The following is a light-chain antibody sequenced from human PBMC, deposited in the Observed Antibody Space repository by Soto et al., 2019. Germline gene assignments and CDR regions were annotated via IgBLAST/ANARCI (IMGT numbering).Light chain of an antibody. CDR2: EGS. Sequence: QSALTQPASVSGSPGQSITISCTGASSDVGPYYLFSWYQQHPGKAPQLLIYEGSQRPSGVSNRFSGSRSGNTASLTISGLQGEDEADYYCCSYVHSTFGVLFGGGTKLTVL. J-gene: IGLJ2*01. CDR3: CSYVHSTFGVL. CDR1: SSDVGPYYL. V-gene: IGLV2-23*01.